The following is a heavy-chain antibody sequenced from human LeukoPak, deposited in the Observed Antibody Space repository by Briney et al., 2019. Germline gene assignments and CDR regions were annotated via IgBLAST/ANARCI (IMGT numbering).Heavy chain of an antibody. CDR3: ARDSSSWDGGGYYYYMDV. J-gene: IGHJ6*03. D-gene: IGHD6-13*01. Sequence: SGTLSLTCTVSGGSISSYYWSWIRQPPGKGLEWLGYIYYSGSTNYNPSPKSRVTISVDTSKNQFSLKLSSVTAADTAVYYCARDSSSWDGGGYYYYMDVWGKGTTVTVSS. CDR1: GGSISSYY. V-gene: IGHV4-59*12. CDR2: IYYSGST.